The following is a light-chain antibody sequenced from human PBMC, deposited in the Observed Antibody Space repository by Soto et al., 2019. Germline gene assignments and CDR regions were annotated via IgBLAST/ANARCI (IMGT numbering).Light chain of an antibody. Sequence: IQLTQSPSFLSASVGDRVAITCRASQGISSALAWYQQKPGKAPKLLIYDASSLESGVPSRFSGSGSGTDFTLTISSLQPEDFATYYCQQFNNYLLTFGGGTKVDIK. V-gene: IGKV1D-13*01. J-gene: IGKJ4*01. CDR3: QQFNNYLLT. CDR2: DAS. CDR1: QGISSA.